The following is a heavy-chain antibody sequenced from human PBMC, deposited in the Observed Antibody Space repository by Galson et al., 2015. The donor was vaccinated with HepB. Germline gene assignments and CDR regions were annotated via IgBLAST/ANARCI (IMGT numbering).Heavy chain of an antibody. CDR1: GGSISSYY. CDR3: ARDPGYSSGYHLGMDV. J-gene: IGHJ6*03. Sequence: SETLSLTCTVSGGSISSYYWSWIRQPPGKGLEWIGYIYYSGSTNYNPSLKSRVTISVDTSKNQFSLKLSSVTAADTAVYYCARDPGYSSGYHLGMDVWGKGTTVTVSS. D-gene: IGHD3-22*01. V-gene: IGHV4-59*01. CDR2: IYYSGST.